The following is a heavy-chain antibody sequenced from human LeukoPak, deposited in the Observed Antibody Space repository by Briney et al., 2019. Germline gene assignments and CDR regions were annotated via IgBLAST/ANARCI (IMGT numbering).Heavy chain of an antibody. CDR3: ARGYYYDSSGYYHSSSDFDY. CDR2: ISSSGSTI. CDR1: GFTFSSYE. Sequence: GGSPRLSCAASGFTFSSYEMNWVRQAPGKGLEWVSYISSSGSTIYYADSVKGRFTISRDNAKNSLYLQMNSLRAEDTAVYYCARGYYYDSSGYYHSSSDFDYWGQGTLVTVSS. J-gene: IGHJ4*02. V-gene: IGHV3-48*03. D-gene: IGHD3-22*01.